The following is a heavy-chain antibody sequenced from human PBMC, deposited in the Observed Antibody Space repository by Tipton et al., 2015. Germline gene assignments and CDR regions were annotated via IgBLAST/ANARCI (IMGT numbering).Heavy chain of an antibody. CDR1: GGSISSDY. V-gene: IGHV4-59*01. CDR3: ARGGNNWFDP. Sequence: TLSLTCTVSGGSISSDYWSWIRQSPGKGLEWIGYIFDSGITNYNPSLKSRVTMSVDTSKNQFSLKLTSVTAADTAVYYCARGGNNWFDPWGQGTMVTVSS. D-gene: IGHD2-15*01. CDR2: IFDSGIT. J-gene: IGHJ5*01.